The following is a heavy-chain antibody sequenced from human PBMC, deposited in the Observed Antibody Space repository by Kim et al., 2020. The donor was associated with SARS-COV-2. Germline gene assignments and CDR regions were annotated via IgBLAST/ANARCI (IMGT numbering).Heavy chain of an antibody. Sequence: LKSRVTISVDTSKNQFSLKLSSVTAADTAVYYCARRSPAAHDYYYYYMDVWGKGTTVTVSS. D-gene: IGHD2-2*01. V-gene: IGHV4-39*01. CDR3: ARRSPAAHDYYYYYMDV. J-gene: IGHJ6*03.